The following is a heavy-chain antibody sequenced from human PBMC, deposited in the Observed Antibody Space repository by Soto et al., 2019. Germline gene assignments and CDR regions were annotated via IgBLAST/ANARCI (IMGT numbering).Heavy chain of an antibody. CDR3: AKVISRGYSYGYHY. Sequence: RLSCAASGFTFSSYAMSWVRQAPGKGLEWVSAISGSGGSTYYADSVKGRFTISRDNSKNTLYLQMNSLRAEDTAVYYCAKVISRGYSYGYHYWGQGTLVTVSS. J-gene: IGHJ4*02. CDR1: GFTFSSYA. CDR2: ISGSGGST. D-gene: IGHD5-18*01. V-gene: IGHV3-23*01.